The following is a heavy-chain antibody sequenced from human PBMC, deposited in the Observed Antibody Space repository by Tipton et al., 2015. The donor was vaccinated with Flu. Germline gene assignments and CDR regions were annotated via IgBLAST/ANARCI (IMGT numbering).Heavy chain of an antibody. CDR2: ISGTGGST. Sequence: SLRLSCAASGFTFSRNAMTWVRQAPGRGLEWVSGISGTGGSTYYADSVKGRFSISRDNSKNTLYLQMYSLRAEDTAVYYCAKDRDGDYGDPLWSWGRGTLVTVSS. V-gene: IGHV3-23*01. J-gene: IGHJ4*02. CDR3: AKDRDGDYGDPLWS. D-gene: IGHD3-16*01. CDR1: GFTFSRNA.